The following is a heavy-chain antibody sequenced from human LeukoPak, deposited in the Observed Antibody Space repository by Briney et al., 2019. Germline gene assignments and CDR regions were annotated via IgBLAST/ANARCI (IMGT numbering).Heavy chain of an antibody. V-gene: IGHV3-23*01. D-gene: IGHD5-12*01. Sequence: GGSLRLSCAASGFTFSSYAMSWVRQAPGKGLEWVSAISGSGGSTYYADSVKGRFTISRDNSKNTLYLQMNSLRAEDTAVYYCARAPVATISGTYGYWGQGTLVTVSS. J-gene: IGHJ4*02. CDR3: ARAPVATISGTYGY. CDR2: ISGSGGST. CDR1: GFTFSSYA.